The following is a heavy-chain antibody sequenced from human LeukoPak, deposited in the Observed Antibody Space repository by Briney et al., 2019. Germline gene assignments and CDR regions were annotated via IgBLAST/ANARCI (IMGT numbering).Heavy chain of an antibody. V-gene: IGHV1-69*01. D-gene: IGHD3-16*01. CDR2: IIPIFGTA. CDR1: GGTFSNYA. Sequence: GSSVKVSCKASGGTFSNYAISWVRQAPGQGLEWVGGIIPIFGTANYAQKFQGRVTITADESTSTAYMELSSLRSEDTAVYYCARVGYGYYYGMDVWGQGTTVTVSS. J-gene: IGHJ6*02. CDR3: ARVGYGYYYGMDV.